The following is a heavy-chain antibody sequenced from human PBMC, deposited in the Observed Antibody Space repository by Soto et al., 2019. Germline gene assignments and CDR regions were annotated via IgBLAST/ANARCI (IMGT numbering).Heavy chain of an antibody. D-gene: IGHD2-2*01. CDR2: INPNSGGT. Sequence: GASVKVSCKASGYTFSGYYIHWLRQAPGQGLEWMGWINPNSGGTNYAQKFQGRVTVTRDTPTSTAYMELSRLTSDDTAVYYCARSLTEGYCTITCCYPRPLYGMDVWRQRTTVTVSS. CDR1: GYTFSGYY. J-gene: IGHJ6*02. CDR3: ARSLTEGYCTITCCYPRPLYGMDV. V-gene: IGHV1-2*02.